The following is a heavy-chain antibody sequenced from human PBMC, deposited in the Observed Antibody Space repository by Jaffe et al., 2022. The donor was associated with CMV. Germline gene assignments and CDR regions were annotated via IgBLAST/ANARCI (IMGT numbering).Heavy chain of an antibody. CDR3: ARFLPVVYGSGSYHWFDP. Sequence: QVQLVQSGAEVKKPGSSVKVSCKASGGTFSSYAISWVRQAPGQGLEWMGGIIPIFGTANYAQKFQGRVTITADESTSTAYMELSSLRSEDTAVYYCARFLPVVYGSGSYHWFDPWGQGTLVTVSS. CDR2: IIPIFGTA. D-gene: IGHD3-10*01. CDR1: GGTFSSYA. V-gene: IGHV1-69*01. J-gene: IGHJ5*02.